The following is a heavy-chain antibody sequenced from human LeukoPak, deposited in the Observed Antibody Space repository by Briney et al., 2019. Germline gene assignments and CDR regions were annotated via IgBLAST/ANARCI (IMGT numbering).Heavy chain of an antibody. CDR3: ARDHRREIRYYYLDL. J-gene: IGHJ6*03. Sequence: GGSLTLSCAASGFSLSNYGVHCLPQAPGKGLEWVGALLYEGYTKHYADSVRGRFTISRDISKNTFYLQMNSLTAEDTAVYYRARDHRREIRYYYLDLWGKGTAVAVSS. V-gene: IGHV3-33*01. CDR1: GFSLSNYG. D-gene: IGHD1-14*01. CDR2: LLYEGYTK.